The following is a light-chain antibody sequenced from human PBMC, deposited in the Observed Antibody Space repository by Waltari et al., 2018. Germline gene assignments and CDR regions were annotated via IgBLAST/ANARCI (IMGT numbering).Light chain of an antibody. CDR2: TAS. V-gene: IGKV1-9*01. CDR1: QGISNY. Sequence: IQLTQSPSFLSASVGDRFPITCRSSQGISNYLAWYQQKPGKAPKLLIHTASTLQGGVPSRFSGSGSGTEFTLTISSLQPEDFATYYCQHRHSYPITFGQGTRLEIK. CDR3: QHRHSYPIT. J-gene: IGKJ5*01.